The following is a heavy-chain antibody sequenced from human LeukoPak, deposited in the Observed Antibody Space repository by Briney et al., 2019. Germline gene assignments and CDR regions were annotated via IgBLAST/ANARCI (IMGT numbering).Heavy chain of an antibody. V-gene: IGHV3-30*02. D-gene: IGHD3-10*01. J-gene: IGHJ6*02. CDR2: IRYDGSNK. CDR3: AKDPYYYGSGSYLGSYGMDV. CDR1: GFTFSSYG. Sequence: GGSLRLSCAASGFTFSSYGMHWVRQAPGKGLEWVAFIRYDGSNKYYADSVKGRFTISRDNSKNTPYLQMNSLRAEDTAVYYCAKDPYYYGSGSYLGSYGMDVWGQGTTVTVSS.